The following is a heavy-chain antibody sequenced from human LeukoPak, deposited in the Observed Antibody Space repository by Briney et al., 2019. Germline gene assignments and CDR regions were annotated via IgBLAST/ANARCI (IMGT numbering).Heavy chain of an antibody. CDR2: IRSDGGVT. CDR1: GFSFSNYW. J-gene: IGHJ4*02. D-gene: IGHD5-18*01. V-gene: IGHV3-74*01. Sequence: GGSLRLSCAASGFSFSNYWMHWVRQAPGEGRVWVSRIRSDGGVTTYADSVKGRFTISRANAKNTLYLQMNSLRVEDTPVYYCARDLQLWFIADWGPGNLVTVSS. CDR3: ARDLQLWFIAD.